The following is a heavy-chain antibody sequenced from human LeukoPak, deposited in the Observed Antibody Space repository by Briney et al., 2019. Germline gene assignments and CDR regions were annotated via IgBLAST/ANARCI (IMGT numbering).Heavy chain of an antibody. J-gene: IGHJ3*02. V-gene: IGHV3-23*01. CDR3: AKSLFTSAYGSGRAFDI. CDR1: GFTFRTFP. D-gene: IGHD3-10*01. Sequence: GGSLTLSCAASGFTFRTFPMGWLRQAPGKGWVGVSAISAGGDNTFYSDSVRGRFTISRDNSKETLYLQMNSLRAEDTALYYCAKSLFTSAYGSGRAFDIWGQGTMVTVSS. CDR2: ISAGGDNT.